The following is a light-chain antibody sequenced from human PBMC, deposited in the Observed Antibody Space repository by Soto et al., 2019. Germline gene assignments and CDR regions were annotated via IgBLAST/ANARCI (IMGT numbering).Light chain of an antibody. CDR2: GAS. J-gene: IGKJ1*01. Sequence: IQMTQSPSSQSASIGDTITITCRASRTVFSYLNWYRQRPGAAPQVLIYGASSRASGIPDRFSGSGSGTEFILTISRMEPEDFAVYYCQQYDPPWTFGQGTKVDIK. CDR3: QQYDPPWT. V-gene: IGKV1-39*01. CDR1: RTVFSY.